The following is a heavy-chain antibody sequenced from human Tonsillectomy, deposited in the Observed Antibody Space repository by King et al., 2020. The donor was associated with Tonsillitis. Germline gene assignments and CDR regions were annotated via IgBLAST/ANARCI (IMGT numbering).Heavy chain of an antibody. CDR3: ATEYGDYPNY. D-gene: IGHD4-17*01. J-gene: IGHJ4*02. Sequence: EVQLVESGGGLVQPGGSLRLSCAASGFTFSSYSMNWVRQAPGKGLEWVAYISSRSRTIYYADSVKGRFTISRDNAKNSVYLQMDSLREEGTAVYYCATEYGDYPNYWGQGTLVTVSS. V-gene: IGHV3-48*02. CDR2: ISSRSRTI. CDR1: GFTFSSYS.